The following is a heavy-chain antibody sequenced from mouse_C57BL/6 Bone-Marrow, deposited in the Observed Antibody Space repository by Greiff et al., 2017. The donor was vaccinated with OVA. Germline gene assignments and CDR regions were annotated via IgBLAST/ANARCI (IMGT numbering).Heavy chain of an antibody. CDR3: ASHEDGYSTTSFDY. V-gene: IGHV1-82*01. D-gene: IGHD2-3*01. CDR1: GYAFSSSW. J-gene: IGHJ2*01. Sequence: QVQLQQSGPALVKPGASVKISCKASGYAFSSSWMNWVKQRPGKGLEWIGRIFPGGGDTNYNGKFKGKATLTADKSSSTASMQLSSLTSEDSTVYSCASHEDGYSTTSFDYWGEGTTLTVSS. CDR2: IFPGGGDT.